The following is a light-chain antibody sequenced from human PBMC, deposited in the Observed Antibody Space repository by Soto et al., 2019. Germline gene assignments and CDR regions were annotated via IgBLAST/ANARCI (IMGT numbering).Light chain of an antibody. CDR3: QQRSSWPIT. Sequence: VITQSPHSLSLSPGERATLSCRASQSVTSYLAWYQQRPGQAPRLLINDASRRATGIPDRFSGSGSGADFTLTISSLEPEDFAVYYCQQRSSWPITFGQGTRLEIK. V-gene: IGKV3-11*01. J-gene: IGKJ5*01. CDR2: DAS. CDR1: QSVTSY.